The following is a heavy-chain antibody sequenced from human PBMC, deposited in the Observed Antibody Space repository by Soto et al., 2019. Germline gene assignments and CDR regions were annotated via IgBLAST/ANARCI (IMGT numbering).Heavy chain of an antibody. CDR2: IYWDDDT. CDR1: GFSLMTSGVS. Sequence: QITLKEAGPTLVKPTQTLTLTCSFSGFSLMTSGVSVGWIRQPPGKALEWLALIYWDDDTGYSTSLRSRLTITKDTSRNQVVLTMTNMDPADTATYYCAHTMAPRIFDSWGQGTLVTVSS. J-gene: IGHJ4*02. V-gene: IGHV2-5*02. CDR3: AHTMAPRIFDS.